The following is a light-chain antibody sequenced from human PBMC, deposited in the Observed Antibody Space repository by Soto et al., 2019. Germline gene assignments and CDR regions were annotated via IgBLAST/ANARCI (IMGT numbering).Light chain of an antibody. J-gene: IGKJ1*01. CDR2: DAS. CDR3: QQRSTWPPT. CDR1: QSVGSY. V-gene: IGKV3-11*01. Sequence: EIVLAQSPATLSLSPGERATLSCRASQSVGSYLAWYQQKPGQAPRLLIYDASNRATGIPARFSGSGSGTDFTLTVSSLEPEDFAVYYCQQRSTWPPTFGQGTKVEIK.